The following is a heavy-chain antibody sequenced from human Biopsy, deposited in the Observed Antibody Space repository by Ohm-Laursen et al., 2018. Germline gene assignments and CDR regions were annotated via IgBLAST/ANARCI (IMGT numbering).Heavy chain of an antibody. CDR1: GYTFTSYS. Sequence: VASVKVSCKASGYTFTSYSMHWVRQAPGQGLEWMGMINPSGSTTSYPQIFQGRVTMTRDTSKSTVYMELSSLRSADTAVYFCARNTGWYGDLYYFDYWGQGTLVTVSS. CDR2: INPSGSTT. CDR3: ARNTGWYGDLYYFDY. D-gene: IGHD6-19*01. V-gene: IGHV1-46*01. J-gene: IGHJ4*02.